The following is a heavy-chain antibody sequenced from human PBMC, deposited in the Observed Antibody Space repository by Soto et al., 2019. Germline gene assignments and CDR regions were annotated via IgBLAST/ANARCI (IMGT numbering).Heavy chain of an antibody. CDR2: ISYSADKT. Sequence: EVQLLESGGGLVQLGGSLRLSCAASGFTFSTYVMNWVRQAPGKGLEWVSTISYSADKTFYADSVKGRFTISRDNSRDTLFLQMNSLRADDAALYYCARRAKTATTNWGAFDIWGQGTMVTVSS. CDR1: GFTFSTYV. CDR3: ARRAKTATTNWGAFDI. D-gene: IGHD1-7*01. V-gene: IGHV3-23*01. J-gene: IGHJ3*02.